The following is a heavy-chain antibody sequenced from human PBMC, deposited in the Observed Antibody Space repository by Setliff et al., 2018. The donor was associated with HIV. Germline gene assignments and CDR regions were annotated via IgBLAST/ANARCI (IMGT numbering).Heavy chain of an antibody. V-gene: IGHV1-3*01. D-gene: IGHD3-3*01. CDR3: ARVNWYYDFWSGSTRYYYYMDV. J-gene: IGHJ6*03. CDR1: GYTFTSYA. CDR2: INAGNGNT. Sequence: ASVKVSCKASGYTFTSYAMHWVRQAPGQRLEWMGWINAGNGNTKYSQKFQGRVTITRDTSASTAYMELSSLRSEDTAVYYCARVNWYYDFWSGSTRYYYYMDVWGKGTTGTVSS.